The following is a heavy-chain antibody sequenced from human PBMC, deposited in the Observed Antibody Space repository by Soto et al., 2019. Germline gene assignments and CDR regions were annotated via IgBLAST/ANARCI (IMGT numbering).Heavy chain of an antibody. CDR3: ARDRVPAAKDYYYGMDV. D-gene: IGHD2-2*01. CDR1: GYTFTSYG. CDR2: ISAYNGNT. J-gene: IGHJ6*02. Sequence: ASVKVSCKASGYTFTSYGISWVRQAPGRGLEWMGWISAYNGNTNYAQKLQGRVTMTTDTSTSTAYMELRSLRSDDTAVYYCARDRVPAAKDYYYGMDVWGQGTTVTVSS. V-gene: IGHV1-18*01.